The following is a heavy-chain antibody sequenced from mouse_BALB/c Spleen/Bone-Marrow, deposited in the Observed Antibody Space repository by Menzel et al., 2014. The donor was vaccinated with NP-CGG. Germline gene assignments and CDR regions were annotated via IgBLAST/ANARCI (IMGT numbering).Heavy chain of an antibody. J-gene: IGHJ3*01. V-gene: IGHV14-3*02. CDR2: IDPANGNT. Sequence: EVQVVESGAELVKPGASVKLSCTASGFNIKDTYMHWVKQGPEQGLEWIGRIDPANGNTKYDPKFQGKATITADTSSNTAYLQLSSLTSEDTAVYYCANYYYGSSLFAYWGQGTLVTVSA. CDR1: GFNIKDTY. CDR3: ANYYYGSSLFAY. D-gene: IGHD1-1*01.